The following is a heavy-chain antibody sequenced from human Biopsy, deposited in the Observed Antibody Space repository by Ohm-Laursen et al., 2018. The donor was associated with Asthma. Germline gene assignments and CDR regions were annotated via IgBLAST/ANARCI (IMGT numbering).Heavy chain of an antibody. V-gene: IGHV4-39*01. CDR2: MYYSGSA. CDR1: GGAIGTSGYY. Sequence: SDTLSLTCGASGGAIGTSGYYWGWIRQPPGKGLEWIGSMYYSGSAYYNPSLKSRVTISVDTSKNQFSLKLSSVTAADTAVYYCAMSPTRGPEVWEAFAFDIWGQGTMVTVSS. CDR3: AMSPTRGPEVWEAFAFDI. D-gene: IGHD3-16*01. J-gene: IGHJ3*02.